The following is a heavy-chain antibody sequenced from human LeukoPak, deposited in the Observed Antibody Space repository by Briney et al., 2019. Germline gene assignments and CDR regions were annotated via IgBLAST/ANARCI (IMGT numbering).Heavy chain of an antibody. Sequence: GGSLRLSCAASGFTSSAMHWVRQAPGKGLEWVAVISYDGNNKYYADSVKGRFTVSRDNSNNTLYQQMNSLRPEDTAVYYCAKISTSTNCCLEGSQHWGQGTLVTVSS. D-gene: IGHD2-2*01. V-gene: IGHV3-30-3*02. CDR3: AKISTSTNCCLEGSQH. CDR2: ISYDGNNK. J-gene: IGHJ1*01. CDR1: GFTSSA.